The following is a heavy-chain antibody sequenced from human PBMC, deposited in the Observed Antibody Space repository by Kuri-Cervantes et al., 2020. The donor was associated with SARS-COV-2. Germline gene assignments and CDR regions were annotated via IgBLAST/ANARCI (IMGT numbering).Heavy chain of an antibody. CDR2: IRSKAYGGTT. J-gene: IGHJ4*02. Sequence: GGSLRLSCTASGFTFGDYAMSWVRQAPGKGLEWVGFIRSKAYGGTTEYAASVKGRFTISRDDSKNTLYLQMNSLKTEDTAVYYCTTYKTGTTSFGYWGQGTLVTVSS. D-gene: IGHD1-1*01. CDR3: TTYKTGTTSFGY. V-gene: IGHV3-49*04. CDR1: GFTFGDYA.